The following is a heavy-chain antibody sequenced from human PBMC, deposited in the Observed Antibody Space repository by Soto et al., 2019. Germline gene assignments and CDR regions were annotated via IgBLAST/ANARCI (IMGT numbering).Heavy chain of an antibody. CDR1: ESTFSNHW. CDR2: VKGDGSST. V-gene: IGHV3-74*01. D-gene: IGHD6-13*01. J-gene: IGHJ6*02. CDR3: ARRQISPPTRGAAAARGGMDV. Sequence: GGSLRLSCVASESTFSNHWMHWVRQGPGRGLVWVSRVKGDGSSTIYADSAKGRFTISRDNSKNTLYLQMSSLRAEDTAVYYCARRQISPPTRGAAAARGGMDVWGQGTTVTVSS.